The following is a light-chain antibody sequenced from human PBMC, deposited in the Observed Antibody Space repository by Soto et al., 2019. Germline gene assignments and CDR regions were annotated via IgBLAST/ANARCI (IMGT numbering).Light chain of an antibody. J-gene: IGLJ1*01. CDR2: DDT. CDR1: VGL. Sequence: QSVLTQPASLSGSLGQSNTIACTGTVGLVSWYQQHPGKVPKLIIYDDTKRPSGVSSRFSVSKSGNTASLTFSGLQTGDEADSSCCLYIDGRTYVFGTGTKVTVL. V-gene: IGLV2-23*01. CDR3: CLYIDGRTYV.